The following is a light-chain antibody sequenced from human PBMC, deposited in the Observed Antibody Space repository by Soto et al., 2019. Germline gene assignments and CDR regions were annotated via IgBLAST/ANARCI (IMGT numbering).Light chain of an antibody. Sequence: QSALTQPPSVSGSPGQSVTISCTGTSSDVGSNDRVSWYQQPPGAAPKLMIYEVTNRPSGFPDRFCGSKSGKTASLTISGLQAEDEADYYSTLYTRSTTIVFGTGTKVTVL. CDR3: TLYTRSTTIV. V-gene: IGLV2-18*01. J-gene: IGLJ1*01. CDR1: SSDVGSNDR. CDR2: EVT.